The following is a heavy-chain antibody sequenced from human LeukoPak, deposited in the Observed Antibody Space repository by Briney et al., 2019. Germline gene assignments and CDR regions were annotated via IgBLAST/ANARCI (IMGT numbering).Heavy chain of an antibody. V-gene: IGHV3-33*08. CDR2: IWYDGSNK. Sequence: GGSLRLSCSASGFRFSDYWMSWVRQAPGKGLEWVAVIWYDGSNKYYADSVKGRFTISRDNSKNTLYLQMNSLRAEDTAVYYCARGSFHGRGYYDSSGSRYYFDYWGQGTLVTVSS. CDR3: ARGSFHGRGYYDSSGSRYYFDY. D-gene: IGHD3-22*01. CDR1: GFRFSDYW. J-gene: IGHJ4*02.